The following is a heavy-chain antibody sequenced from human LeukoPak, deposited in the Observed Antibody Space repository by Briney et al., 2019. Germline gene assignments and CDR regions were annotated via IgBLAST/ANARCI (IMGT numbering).Heavy chain of an antibody. CDR2: IKQDGSEK. D-gene: IGHD4-11*01. V-gene: IGHV3-7*01. Sequence: GGSLRLSCTASGFTFSSYWMSWVRQAPGKGLEWVANIKQDGSEKYYVDSVKGRFTISRDNAKNSLYLQMNSLRAEDTAVYYCARHGTTVTTNFDYWGQGTLVTVSS. CDR1: GFTFSSYW. J-gene: IGHJ4*02. CDR3: ARHGTTVTTNFDY.